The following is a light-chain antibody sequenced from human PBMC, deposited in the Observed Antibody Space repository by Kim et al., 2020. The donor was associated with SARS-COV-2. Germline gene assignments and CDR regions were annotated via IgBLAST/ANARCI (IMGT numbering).Light chain of an antibody. CDR1: RSTVGNNY. Sequence: GRRVTISFSGRRSTVGNNYGSWYQQLPGTAPKLLIYGDNQRPSGVPDRFSGSKSGTSASLAISGLRSEDEADYYCAAWDDSLSGRVFGGGTQLTVL. CDR3: AAWDDSLSGRV. J-gene: IGLJ3*02. V-gene: IGLV1-47*02. CDR2: GDN.